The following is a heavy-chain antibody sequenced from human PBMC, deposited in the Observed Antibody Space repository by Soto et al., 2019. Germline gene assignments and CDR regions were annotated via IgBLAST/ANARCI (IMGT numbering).Heavy chain of an antibody. J-gene: IGHJ4*02. CDR2: ISYDGSNR. CDR1: GFTFSGYG. V-gene: IGHV3-30*18. D-gene: IGHD3-22*01. Sequence: GGSLRLSCAASGFTFSGYGMRWVRQAPGKGLEWVAVISYDGSNRYYADSVKGRFTISRDNSKNTLYLQMNSLRAEDTAVYYCAKDLQVTLNYYFHSSGYLGHPDYGGQGTLVTVSS. CDR3: AKDLQVTLNYYFHSSGYLGHPDY.